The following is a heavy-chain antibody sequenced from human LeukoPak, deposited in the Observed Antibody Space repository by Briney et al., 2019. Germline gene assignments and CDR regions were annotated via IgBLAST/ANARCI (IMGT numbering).Heavy chain of an antibody. CDR1: GFTFSRYA. CDR3: ARDADYSSSPFDY. J-gene: IGHJ4*02. Sequence: GKSLRLSCAASGFTFSRYALHWVRQAPGKGLEWVAVISSDGSNKYYAGSVEGRFTISRDNYNNTLLLQMNSLRAEDTAVYYCARDADYSSSPFDYWGQGTLVTVSS. D-gene: IGHD6-6*01. CDR2: ISSDGSNK. V-gene: IGHV3-30-3*01.